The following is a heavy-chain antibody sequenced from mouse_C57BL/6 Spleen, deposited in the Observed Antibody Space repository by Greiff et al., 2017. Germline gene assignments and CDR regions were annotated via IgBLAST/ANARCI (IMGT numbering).Heavy chain of an antibody. CDR1: GFTFSSYT. CDR2: ISGGGGNT. Sequence: EVHLVESGGGLVKPGGSLKLSCAASGFTFSSYTMSWVRQTPEKRLEWVATISGGGGNTYYPDSVKGRFTISRDNAKNTLYLQMSSLRSEDTALYYCARHDYYGGYYFDYWGQGTTLTVSS. CDR3: ARHDYYGGYYFDY. V-gene: IGHV5-9*01. J-gene: IGHJ2*01. D-gene: IGHD1-2*01.